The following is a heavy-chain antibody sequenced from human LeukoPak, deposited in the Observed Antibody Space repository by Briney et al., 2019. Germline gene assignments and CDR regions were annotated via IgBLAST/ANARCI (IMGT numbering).Heavy chain of an antibody. CDR2: ISGGGERT. CDR3: GKDGGQYSSGPEFDP. Sequence: GGSLRLSCAASGIVFSNTAMNWARQSPGRCQEWISAISGGGERTFYADSVKGRFTISRDNSKNMVYLQMNSLRADDTAIYYCGKDGGQYSSGPEFDPRGQGVLVTVSS. D-gene: IGHD3-22*01. J-gene: IGHJ5*02. CDR1: GIVFSNTA. V-gene: IGHV3-23*01.